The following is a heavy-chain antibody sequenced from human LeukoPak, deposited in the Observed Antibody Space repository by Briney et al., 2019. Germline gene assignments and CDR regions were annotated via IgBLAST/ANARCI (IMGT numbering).Heavy chain of an antibody. CDR3: TTGESMVGSTIHIRWAD. V-gene: IGHV3-15*01. CDR1: GFTFSNAW. D-gene: IGHD1-26*01. Sequence: PGGSLKLSCAASGFTFSNAWMTWVRQAPGKGLEWVGRIKSKTAGGTIDYAAPVKGRFTISRDDSKNTLYLQMNSLKTEDTAVYYCTTGESMVGSTIHIRWADWGQGTLVTVSS. CDR2: IKSKTAGGTI. J-gene: IGHJ4*02.